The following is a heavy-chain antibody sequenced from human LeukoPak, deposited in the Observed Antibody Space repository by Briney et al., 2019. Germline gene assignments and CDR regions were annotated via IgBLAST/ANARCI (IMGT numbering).Heavy chain of an antibody. D-gene: IGHD3-22*01. Sequence: SETLSLTCAVYGGSFSGYYWSWIRQPPGKGLERIGEINHSGSTNYNPSLKSRVTISVDTSKNQFSLKLSSVTAADTAVYYCARENTANSSGYYSFASAFDIWGQGTMVTVSS. J-gene: IGHJ3*02. CDR2: INHSGST. CDR3: ARENTANSSGYYSFASAFDI. CDR1: GGSFSGYY. V-gene: IGHV4-34*01.